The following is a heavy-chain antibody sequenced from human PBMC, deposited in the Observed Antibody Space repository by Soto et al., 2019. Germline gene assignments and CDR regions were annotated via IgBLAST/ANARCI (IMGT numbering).Heavy chain of an antibody. Sequence: QVHLVQSGAEVKKPGASVKVSCKASGYTFTSYGITWVRQATGQGLEWMGWISAHNGNTDYAQKLQGRVIVTRDTSTSTAYMERRSLRSDDTAVYSCARGRYGDYWGQGARVTVSS. V-gene: IGHV1-18*01. CDR1: GYTFTSYG. CDR3: ARGRYGDY. D-gene: IGHD1-1*01. CDR2: ISAHNGNT. J-gene: IGHJ4*02.